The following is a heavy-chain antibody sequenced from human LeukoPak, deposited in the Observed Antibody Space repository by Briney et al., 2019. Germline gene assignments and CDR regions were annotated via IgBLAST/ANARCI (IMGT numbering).Heavy chain of an antibody. Sequence: SETLSLTCTVSGGSISSSSSYWGWIRQPPGKGLEWIGSVRYSGKTYYNPSLKSRVTMSLDTSKNQFSLRLTSVTAADTAVYSCARHYYDSSGLAYYFDYWGQGTLVIVPS. CDR3: ARHYYDSSGLAYYFDY. D-gene: IGHD3-22*01. J-gene: IGHJ4*02. V-gene: IGHV4-39*01. CDR2: VRYSGKT. CDR1: GGSISSSSSY.